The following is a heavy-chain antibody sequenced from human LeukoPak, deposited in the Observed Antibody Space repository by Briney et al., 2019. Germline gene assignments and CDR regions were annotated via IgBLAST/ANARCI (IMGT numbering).Heavy chain of an antibody. D-gene: IGHD2-2*01. CDR3: AKDKYQLLSWFDP. J-gene: IGHJ5*02. CDR1: GFTFSSYG. CDR2: IRYDGSNK. V-gene: IGHV3-30*02. Sequence: PGGSLRLSCAASGFTFSSYGMHWVRQAPGKGLEWVAFIRYDGSNKYYADSVKGRFTISRDNSKNTLYLQMNSLRAEDTAVYYCAKDKYQLLSWFDPWGQGTLVTVSS.